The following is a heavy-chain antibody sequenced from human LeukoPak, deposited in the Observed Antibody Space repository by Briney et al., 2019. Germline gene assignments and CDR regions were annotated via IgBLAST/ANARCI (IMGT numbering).Heavy chain of an antibody. V-gene: IGHV1-69*13. CDR2: IIPIFGTA. Sequence: SVKVSCKASGSTFSSYAISWVRQAPGQGLEWMGGIIPIFGTANYAQKFQGRVTITADESTSTAYMELSSLRSEDTAVYYCARDNVAYYYDSSGYPRGYDAFDIWGQGTMVTVSS. CDR3: ARDNVAYYYDSSGYPRGYDAFDI. J-gene: IGHJ3*02. D-gene: IGHD3-22*01. CDR1: GSTFSSYA.